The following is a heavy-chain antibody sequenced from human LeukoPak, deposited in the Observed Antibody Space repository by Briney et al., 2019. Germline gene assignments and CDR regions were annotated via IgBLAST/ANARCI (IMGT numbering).Heavy chain of an antibody. D-gene: IGHD2-21*02. CDR3: ARGFIVVVTATPGWFDP. CDR2: INPSGGST. CDR1: GYTFTSYY. Sequence: GASAKVSCKASGYTFTSYYMHWVRQAPGQGLEWMGIINPSGGSTSYAQKFQGRVTMTRDTSTSTVYMELSSLRSEDTAVYYCARGFIVVVTATPGWFDPWGQGTLVTVSS. J-gene: IGHJ5*02. V-gene: IGHV1-46*01.